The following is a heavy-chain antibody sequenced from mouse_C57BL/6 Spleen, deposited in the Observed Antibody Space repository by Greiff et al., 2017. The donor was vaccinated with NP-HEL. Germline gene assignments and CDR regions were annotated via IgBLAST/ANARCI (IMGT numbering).Heavy chain of an antibody. V-gene: IGHV1-80*01. J-gene: IGHJ4*01. D-gene: IGHD1-1*01. CDR1: GYAFSSYW. CDR3: ARRGYGSPYYAMDC. Sequence: VQLQQSGAELVKPGASVKISCKASGYAFSSYWMNWVKQRPGKGLEWIGQIYPGDGDTNYNGKFKGKATLTADKSSSTAYMQRSSLTSEDSAVYFCARRGYGSPYYAMDCWGQGTSVTVSS. CDR2: IYPGDGDT.